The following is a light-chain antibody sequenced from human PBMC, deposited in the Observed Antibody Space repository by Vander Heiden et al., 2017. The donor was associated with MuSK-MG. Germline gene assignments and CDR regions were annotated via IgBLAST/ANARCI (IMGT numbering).Light chain of an antibody. CDR2: DAS. J-gene: IGKJ2*01. V-gene: IGKV3-20*01. Sequence: EIVVPQSPRTLLLSPGDRATLSCRASQSVIINYLAWYQQGPGQAPRLLIYDASSSLTRIADRSRGRGSGTHFTLTINGLEPKDTPVYFFQQEGTSPFTFGQGTKLEIK. CDR1: QSVIINY. CDR3: QQEGTSPFT.